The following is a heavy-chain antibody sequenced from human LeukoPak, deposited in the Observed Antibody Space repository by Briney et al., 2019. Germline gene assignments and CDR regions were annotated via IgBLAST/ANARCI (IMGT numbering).Heavy chain of an antibody. Sequence: GGSLRLSCAASGFTFSSYGMHWVRQAPGKGLEWVAVISYDGSNKYYADSVKGRFTISRDNSKNTLYLQMNSLRAEDTAVYYCATGDSSGYYSNWGQGTLVTVSS. D-gene: IGHD3-22*01. CDR2: ISYDGSNK. J-gene: IGHJ4*02. CDR3: ATGDSSGYYSN. CDR1: GFTFSSYG. V-gene: IGHV3-30*03.